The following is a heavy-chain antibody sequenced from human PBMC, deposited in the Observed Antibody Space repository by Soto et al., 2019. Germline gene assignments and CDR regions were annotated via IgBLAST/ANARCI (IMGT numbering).Heavy chain of an antibody. D-gene: IGHD2-21*02. J-gene: IGHJ6*02. V-gene: IGHV1-69*13. Sequence: SVKVSCKASGGTFSSYAISWVRQAPGQGLEWMGGIIPIFGTANCAQKFQGRVTITADESTSTAYMELSSLRSEDTAVYYCARENGGNSGYYYGMDVWGQGTTVTVSS. CDR3: ARENGGNSGYYYGMDV. CDR2: IIPIFGTA. CDR1: GGTFSSYA.